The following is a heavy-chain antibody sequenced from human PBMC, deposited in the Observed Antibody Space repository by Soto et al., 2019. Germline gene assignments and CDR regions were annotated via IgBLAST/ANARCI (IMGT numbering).Heavy chain of an antibody. CDR1: GGSISSGGYY. V-gene: IGHV4-31*03. CDR3: AREKKFDFWSGYSYYYYGMDV. D-gene: IGHD3-3*01. Sequence: SETLSLTCTVSGGSISSGGYYWSWIRQHPGKGLEWIGYIYYSGSTYYNPSLKSRVTISVDTSKNQFSLKLSSVTAADTAVYYCAREKKFDFWSGYSYYYYGMDVWGQGTTVTVSS. CDR2: IYYSGST. J-gene: IGHJ6*02.